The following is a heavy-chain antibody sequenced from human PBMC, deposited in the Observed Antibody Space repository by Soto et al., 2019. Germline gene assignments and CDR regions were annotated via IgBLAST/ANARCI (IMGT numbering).Heavy chain of an antibody. CDR1: GGSISSGGYY. CDR3: ARVGGILPDYYYYGMDV. D-gene: IGHD3-16*01. V-gene: IGHV4-31*03. CDR2: IYYSGST. J-gene: IGHJ6*02. Sequence: SETLSLTCTVSGGSISSGGYYWSWIRQHPGKGLEWIGYIYYSGSTYYNPSLNRRGTKSVDTTKNQFSLKLSSVTAADTAVYYCARVGGILPDYYYYGMDVWGQGTTVTVSS.